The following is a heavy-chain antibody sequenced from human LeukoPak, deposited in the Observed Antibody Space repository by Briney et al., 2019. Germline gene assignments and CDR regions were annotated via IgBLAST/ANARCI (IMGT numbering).Heavy chain of an antibody. J-gene: IGHJ3*02. CDR2: IYHSGST. D-gene: IGHD2/OR15-2a*01. Sequence: PSETLSLTCTVSGYSISSGYYWGWIRQTPGKGLEWIGSIYHSGSTYYNPSLKSRVTISLDTSKNHFSLKLTSVTAADTAMYYCARTHFADAFDIWGQATMVTVSS. CDR1: GYSISSGYY. CDR3: ARTHFADAFDI. V-gene: IGHV4-38-2*02.